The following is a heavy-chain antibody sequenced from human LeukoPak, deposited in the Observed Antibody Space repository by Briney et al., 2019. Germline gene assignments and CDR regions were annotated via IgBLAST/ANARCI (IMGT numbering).Heavy chain of an antibody. CDR1: GYTFTSYD. D-gene: IGHD2-2*01. CDR2: MNPNSGNT. J-gene: IGHJ5*02. Sequence: ASVKVSCKASGYTFTSYDINWVRQATRQGLEWMGWMNPNSGNTGYAQKFQGRVTMTRDTSISTAYMELSSLRSEDTAVYYCARDTRHRYCSSTSCYRGWLDPWGQGTLVTVSS. V-gene: IGHV1-8*01. CDR3: ARDTRHRYCSSTSCYRGWLDP.